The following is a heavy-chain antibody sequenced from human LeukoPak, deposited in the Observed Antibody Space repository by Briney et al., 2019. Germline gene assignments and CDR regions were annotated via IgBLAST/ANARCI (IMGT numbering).Heavy chain of an antibody. CDR1: GFTFSSYN. CDR2: IRYDGSDK. CDR3: ATYRQVLLPFES. Sequence: PGGSLRLSCAVSGFTFSSYNMHWVRQAPGKGPEWVAFIRYDGSDKYYADSVKGRFTISRDNSKSTLSLQMNSLRAEDTAIYYCATYRQVLLPFESWGQGTLVTVSS. J-gene: IGHJ4*02. D-gene: IGHD2-8*02. V-gene: IGHV3-30*02.